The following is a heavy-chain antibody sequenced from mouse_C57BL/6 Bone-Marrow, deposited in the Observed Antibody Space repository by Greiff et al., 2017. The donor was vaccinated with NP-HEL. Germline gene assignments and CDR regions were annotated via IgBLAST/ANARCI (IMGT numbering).Heavy chain of an antibody. Sequence: EVMLVESGGGLVKPGGSLKLSCAASGFTFSDYGMHWVRQAPEKGLEWVAYISSGSSTIYYAEKVKGRFTISRDNAKNTLFLQMTSLRSEDTAMYYCAKTAQARYYAMDYWGQGTSVTVSS. V-gene: IGHV5-17*01. J-gene: IGHJ4*01. D-gene: IGHD3-2*02. CDR2: ISSGSSTI. CDR3: AKTAQARYYAMDY. CDR1: GFTFSDYG.